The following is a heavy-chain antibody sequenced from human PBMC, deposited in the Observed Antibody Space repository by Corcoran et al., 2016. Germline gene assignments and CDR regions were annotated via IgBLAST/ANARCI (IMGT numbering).Heavy chain of an antibody. Sequence: QVQLVQSGAEVKKPGASVKVSCKASGYTFTSYGISWVRQAPGQGLEWMGWISAYNGNTNYAQKLQGRVTMTTDTSTSAADMELRSLRSDDTAVDYCARDGRIRIGNSDYYYGMDVWGQGTTVTVSS. D-gene: IGHD2-15*01. CDR3: ARDGRIRIGNSDYYYGMDV. CDR2: ISAYNGNT. V-gene: IGHV1-18*01. J-gene: IGHJ6*02. CDR1: GYTFTSYG.